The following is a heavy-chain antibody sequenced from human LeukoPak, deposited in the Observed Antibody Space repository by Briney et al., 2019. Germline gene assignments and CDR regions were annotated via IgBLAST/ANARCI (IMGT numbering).Heavy chain of an antibody. CDR2: ISGSGGNT. J-gene: IGHJ4*02. CDR1: GFTFSSYA. CDR3: AKAPGYSSSWYAGY. Sequence: GGSLRLSCAASGFTFSSYAMSWVRQAPGKGLEWVSAISGSGGNTYYADSVKGRFTISRDNSKNTLYLQMNSLRAEDTAVYHCAKAPGYSSSWYAGYWGQGTLVTVSS. D-gene: IGHD6-13*01. V-gene: IGHV3-23*01.